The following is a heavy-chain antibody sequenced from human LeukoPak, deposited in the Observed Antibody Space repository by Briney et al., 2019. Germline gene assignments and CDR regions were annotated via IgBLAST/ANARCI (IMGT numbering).Heavy chain of an antibody. V-gene: IGHV3-7*03. Sequence: GGSRRLSCAVAGFTFSSYWMNCARQVPGEGRGWVARTHQNGNVNYYVDSVKGRYSISRDNAKNSLYLQMNSLRAEDTAVYYCARDPATTSCGAFWSYYFDYWGQGTLVTVSS. CDR1: GFTFSSYW. J-gene: IGHJ4*02. CDR3: ARDPATTSCGAFWSYYFDY. CDR2: THQNGNVN. D-gene: IGHD5-24*01.